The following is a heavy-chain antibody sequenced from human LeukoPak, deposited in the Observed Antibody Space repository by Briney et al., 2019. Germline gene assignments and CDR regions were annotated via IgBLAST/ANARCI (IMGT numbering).Heavy chain of an antibody. Sequence: SETLSLTCTVSGGSISSSSYYWGWIRQPPGKGLEWIGSIYYSGSTYYNPSLKSRVTISVDTSKNQFSLKLSSVTAADTAVYYCATYIVVVREDYYYYMDVWGKGTTVTVSS. J-gene: IGHJ6*03. CDR1: GGSISSSSYY. CDR2: IYYSGST. CDR3: ATYIVVVREDYYYYMDV. D-gene: IGHD2-2*01. V-gene: IGHV4-39*01.